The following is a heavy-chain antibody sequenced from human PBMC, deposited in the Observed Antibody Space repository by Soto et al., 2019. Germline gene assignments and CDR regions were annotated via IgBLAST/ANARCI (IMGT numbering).Heavy chain of an antibody. J-gene: IGHJ6*02. Sequence: SETLSLTCTVSGGSISSSSYSWGWIRQPPGKGPEWIGTFYYSGSTYYNPSLNSRVTISVDTTKNQFFLKLNSVTAADTAVYYCAVTIRTHPGYYGMDVWGQGTTVTVSS. V-gene: IGHV4-39*01. D-gene: IGHD3-10*01. CDR2: FYYSGST. CDR3: AVTIRTHPGYYGMDV. CDR1: GGSISSSSYS.